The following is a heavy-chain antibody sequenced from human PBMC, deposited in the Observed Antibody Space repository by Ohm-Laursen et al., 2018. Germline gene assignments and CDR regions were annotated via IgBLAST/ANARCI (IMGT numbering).Heavy chain of an antibody. Sequence: SLRLSCSASGFTVSSNYMSWVRQAPGKGLEWVSGISGSGGSTHYADSVKGRFTISRDNSENTLYLQMNSLRAEDTAVYYCAKGRLGHCSGGSCYPTHYWGQGTLVTVSS. V-gene: IGHV3-23*01. D-gene: IGHD2-15*01. J-gene: IGHJ4*02. CDR3: AKGRLGHCSGGSCYPTHY. CDR1: GFTVSSNY. CDR2: ISGSGGST.